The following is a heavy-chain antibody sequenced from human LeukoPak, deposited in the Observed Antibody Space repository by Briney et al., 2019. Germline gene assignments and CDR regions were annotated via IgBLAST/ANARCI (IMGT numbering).Heavy chain of an antibody. CDR2: FYSGGRP. V-gene: IGHV3-53*01. CDR1: GFSVTSNY. CDR3: ARRRSGSPDDAFAI. Sequence: PGGSLRLSCAASGFSVTSNYMTWVRQAPGKGQDWISIFYSGGRPHYADSMKGRFIISRDNSKNTLYLQMNSLRTEDTAVYYCARRRSGSPDDAFAIWGRGTLVTVSS. J-gene: IGHJ3*02. D-gene: IGHD1-26*01.